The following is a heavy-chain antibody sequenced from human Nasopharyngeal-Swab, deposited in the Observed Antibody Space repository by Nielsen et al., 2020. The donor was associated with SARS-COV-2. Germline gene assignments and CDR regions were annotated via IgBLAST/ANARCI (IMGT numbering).Heavy chain of an antibody. D-gene: IGHD3-3*01. CDR1: GFTFNNYN. V-gene: IGHV3-21*01. J-gene: IGHJ6*02. CDR2: IRSSGSYI. CDR3: ARDGLDYDFWSAYFMDV. Sequence: GESLKISCAASGFTFNNYNFNWVRQAPGKGLEWVSSIRSSGSYIYYADSVKGRFTISRDNAKNSLYLQMNSLRAEDTAVYYCARDGLDYDFWSAYFMDVWGQGTTVTVSS.